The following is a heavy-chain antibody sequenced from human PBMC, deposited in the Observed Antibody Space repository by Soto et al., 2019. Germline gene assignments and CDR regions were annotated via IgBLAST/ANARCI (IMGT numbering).Heavy chain of an antibody. V-gene: IGHV1-2*02. CDR2: INPKSGGT. CDR1: GYTFTVYY. CDR3: ARDLAKGSGSAGFDY. D-gene: IGHD1-26*01. Sequence: QVQLVQSGAEVKKPGASVNVSCKDSGYTFTVYYMHWVRQTPGQGLEWMGWINPKSGGTMYPQKFQGRVYMTWDTSISTAYMALTRLRSDATAVYHCARDLAKGSGSAGFDYWGEGTLVTVSS. J-gene: IGHJ4*02.